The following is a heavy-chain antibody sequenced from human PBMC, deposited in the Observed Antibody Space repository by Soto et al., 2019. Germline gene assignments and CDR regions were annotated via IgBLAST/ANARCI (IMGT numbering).Heavy chain of an antibody. CDR1: GFTFSSYS. CDR3: ARDRGRVVALYYMDV. Sequence: PGGSLRLSCAASGFTFSSYSMNWVRQAPGKGLEGGSYISSSSSTIYYADSVKGRFTISRDNAKNSLYLQMNSLRAEDTAVYYCARDRGRVVALYYMDVWGKGTTVTVSS. V-gene: IGHV3-48*01. CDR2: ISSSSSTI. J-gene: IGHJ6*03. D-gene: IGHD2-15*01.